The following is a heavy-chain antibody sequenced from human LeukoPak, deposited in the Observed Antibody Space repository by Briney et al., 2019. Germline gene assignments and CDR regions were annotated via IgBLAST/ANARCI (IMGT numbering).Heavy chain of an antibody. D-gene: IGHD3-10*01. Sequence: PGGSLRLSCAASGLTFSRYAMSWVRQAPGKGLEWVSVIYSGGSTYYADSVKGRFTISRDDAKNTLYLQMNSLRAEDTAVYYCARETEYYGSGSYYIGYWGQGTLVTVSS. CDR3: ARETEYYGSGSYYIGY. V-gene: IGHV3-53*01. CDR1: GLTFSRYA. CDR2: IYSGGST. J-gene: IGHJ4*02.